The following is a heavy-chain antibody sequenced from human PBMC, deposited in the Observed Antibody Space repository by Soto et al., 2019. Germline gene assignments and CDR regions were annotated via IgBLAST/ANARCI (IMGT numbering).Heavy chain of an antibody. CDR2: ISSSGSTV. D-gene: IGHD3-10*01. CDR1: GFTFSDYY. Sequence: GGSLRLSCAASGFTFSDYYMSWIRQAPGKGLEWVSYISSSGSTVYYADSVKGRFTISRDNAKNSLYLQMNSLRAEDTAVYYCARELLWFGELSDQNWFDAWGQGTLVTVSS. J-gene: IGHJ5*02. CDR3: ARELLWFGELSDQNWFDA. V-gene: IGHV3-11*01.